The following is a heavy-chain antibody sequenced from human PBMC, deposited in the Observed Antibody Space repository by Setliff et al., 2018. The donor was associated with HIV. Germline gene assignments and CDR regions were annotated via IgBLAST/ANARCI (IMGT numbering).Heavy chain of an antibody. J-gene: IGHJ3*02. D-gene: IGHD3-3*01. Sequence: EASVKVSCKASGYTFTGYYMHWVRQAPGQGPEWLGRINPKSGGTRYAQKFQGRVTMTRDTAISTAYMELSRLRSDDSAVYYCARLPFITIFGVLNGDDGFDIRGQGTMVTVSS. V-gene: IGHV1-2*06. CDR2: INPKSGGT. CDR1: GYTFTGYY. CDR3: ARLPFITIFGVLNGDDGFDI.